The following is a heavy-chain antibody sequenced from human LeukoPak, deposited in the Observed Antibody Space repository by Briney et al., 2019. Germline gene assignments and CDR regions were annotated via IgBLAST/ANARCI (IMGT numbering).Heavy chain of an antibody. Sequence: GGSLRLSCAASGFRFSSSQMNWVRQAPGKGPEWVSHISSGGNTEYYADSVRGRFTMSRDNAKNLVYLQMNSLRDEDTAVYYCARDTVNGPFVISLDYWGQGALVTVSS. V-gene: IGHV3-48*03. CDR2: ISSGGNTE. CDR3: ARDTVNGPFVISLDY. J-gene: IGHJ4*02. CDR1: GFRFSSSQ. D-gene: IGHD2-8*01.